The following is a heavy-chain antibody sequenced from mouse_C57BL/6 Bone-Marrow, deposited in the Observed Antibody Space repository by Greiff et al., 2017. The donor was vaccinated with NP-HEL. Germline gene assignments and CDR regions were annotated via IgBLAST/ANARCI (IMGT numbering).Heavy chain of an antibody. D-gene: IGHD6-1*01. CDR1: GYTFSTSW. CDR2: IYPGDGDT. Sequence: VKLMESGPELVKPGASVKISCKASGYTFSTSWMNWMKQRPGKGLEWIGRIYPGDGDTHYSGNFEGKASLTADKSSNSAYMQLSSLTSEDSAVYCCARGESWGAFFDYGGQGTTLTVSS. V-gene: IGHV1-82*01. J-gene: IGHJ2*01. CDR3: ARGESWGAFFDY.